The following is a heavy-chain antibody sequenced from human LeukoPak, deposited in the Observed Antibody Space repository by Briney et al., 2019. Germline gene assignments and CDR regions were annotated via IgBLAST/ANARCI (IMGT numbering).Heavy chain of an antibody. CDR1: GFTFSSFG. CDR2: ISYDGTKQ. J-gene: IGHJ4*02. CDR3: ARDSYYYDSSGYYAYFDY. V-gene: IGHV3-30*03. Sequence: PGGSLRLSCAASGFTFSSFGMHWVRQAPGKGLEWVAVISYDGTKQYYADSVKGRFTISRDSSENTLYLQMDSLRAEDTAVYYCARDSYYYDSSGYYAYFDYWGQGTLVTVSS. D-gene: IGHD3-22*01.